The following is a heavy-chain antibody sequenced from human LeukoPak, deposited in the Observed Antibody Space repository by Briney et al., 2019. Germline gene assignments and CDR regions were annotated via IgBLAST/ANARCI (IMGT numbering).Heavy chain of an antibody. V-gene: IGHV1-46*01. D-gene: IGHD2-21*02. CDR1: GYTFISYF. J-gene: IGHJ4*02. CDR2: INPSGGSA. Sequence: ASVKVSCKASGYTFISYFIHWVRQAPGQGLEWMGIINPSGGSARHAQKFQGRVTMTRDTSTSTVYMEMSSLRSEDTAVYYCARSGGDAIRPFDYWGQGTLVTVSS. CDR3: ARSGGDAIRPFDY.